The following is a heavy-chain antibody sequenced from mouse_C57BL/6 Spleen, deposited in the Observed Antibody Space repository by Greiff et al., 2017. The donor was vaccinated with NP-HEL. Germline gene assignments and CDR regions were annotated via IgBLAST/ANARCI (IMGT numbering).Heavy chain of an antibody. Sequence: VQLQESGAELVKPGASVKISCKASGYAFSSYWMNWVKQRPGKGLEWIGQIYPGDGDTNYNGKFKGKATLTADKSSSTAYMQLSSLTSEDSAVYFCARGDYYGNYGAMDYWGQGTSVTVSS. CDR1: GYAFSSYW. CDR2: IYPGDGDT. D-gene: IGHD2-1*01. CDR3: ARGDYYGNYGAMDY. J-gene: IGHJ4*01. V-gene: IGHV1-80*01.